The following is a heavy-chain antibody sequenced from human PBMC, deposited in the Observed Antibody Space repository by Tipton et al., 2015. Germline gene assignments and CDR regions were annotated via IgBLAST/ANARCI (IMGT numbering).Heavy chain of an antibody. CDR2: IYYSGST. CDR3: ARAYYYDSSGYPLFDY. D-gene: IGHD3-22*01. V-gene: IGHV4-31*03. Sequence: TLSLTCTVSGGSISSGGYYWYWIRQHPGKGLEWIGYIYYSGSTYYNPSLKSRVTISVDTSKNQFSLKLSSVTAADTAVYYCARAYYYDSSGYPLFDYWGQGTLVTVPS. CDR1: GGSISSGGYY. J-gene: IGHJ4*02.